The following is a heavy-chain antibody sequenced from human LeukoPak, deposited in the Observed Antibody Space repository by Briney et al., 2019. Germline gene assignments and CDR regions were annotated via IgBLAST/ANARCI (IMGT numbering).Heavy chain of an antibody. CDR2: IYYSGST. Sequence: SSETLSLTCTVSGGPISSSSYYWGWIRQPPGKGLEWIGSIYYSGSTYYNPSLKSRVTISVDTSKNQFSLKLSSVTAADTAVYYCARRGDGYNLNYFSWGQGTLVTVSS. CDR3: ARRGDGYNLNYFS. V-gene: IGHV4-39*01. D-gene: IGHD5-24*01. J-gene: IGHJ4*02. CDR1: GGPISSSSYY.